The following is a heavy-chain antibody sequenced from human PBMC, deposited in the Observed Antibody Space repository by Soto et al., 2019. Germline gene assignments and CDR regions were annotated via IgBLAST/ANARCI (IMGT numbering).Heavy chain of an antibody. CDR1: GFTFSNYG. V-gene: IGHV3-30*18. Sequence: PGGSLRLSCAASGFTFSNYGMHWVRQAPGKGLEWVTLISYDGSNKYYADSVKGRVTISRDNSKNSLYLQMNSLRAEDTAVYYCAKHSYYDSSGYYSPFDSWGQGTLVTVSS. D-gene: IGHD3-22*01. J-gene: IGHJ4*02. CDR2: ISYDGSNK. CDR3: AKHSYYDSSGYYSPFDS.